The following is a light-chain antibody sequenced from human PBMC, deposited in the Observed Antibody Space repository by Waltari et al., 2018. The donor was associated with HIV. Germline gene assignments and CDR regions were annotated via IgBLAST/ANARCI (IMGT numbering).Light chain of an antibody. CDR2: EVS. CDR1: SSDGVSYAI. V-gene: IGLV2-23*02. J-gene: IGLJ3*02. CDR3: CSYAGSNTLG. Sequence: QSALTKPASVSGSPGQSITISCTGTSSDGVSYAIFSWYQQHNSKAHKHMIYEVSKRPSGASNRFSGSKSGNTASLTISWLQAEDEADYYCCSYAGSNTLGFGGGTKLTVL.